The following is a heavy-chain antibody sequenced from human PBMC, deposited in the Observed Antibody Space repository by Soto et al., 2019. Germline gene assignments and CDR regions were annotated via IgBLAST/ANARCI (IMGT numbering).Heavy chain of an antibody. CDR2: TGLNGRTT. CDR3: ATVHSTSRSFDY. D-gene: IGHD6-6*01. Sequence: GGSLRLSCAASGFTFSMSAMTWVRQAPGKGLEWVSTTGLNGRTTYYADSVKGRFTVSRDNSKNTLDLHMSSLRAEDTAVYYCATVHSTSRSFDYWGRGTLVTVSS. V-gene: IGHV3-23*01. CDR1: GFTFSMSA. J-gene: IGHJ4*02.